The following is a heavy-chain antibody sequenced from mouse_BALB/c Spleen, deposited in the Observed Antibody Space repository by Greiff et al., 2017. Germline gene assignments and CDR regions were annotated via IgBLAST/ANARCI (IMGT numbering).Heavy chain of an antibody. V-gene: IGHV5-4*02. J-gene: IGHJ4*01. Sequence: VKLVESGGGLVKPGGSLKLSCAASGFTFSDYYMYWVRQTPEKRLEWVATISDGGSYTYYPDSVKGRFTISRDNAKNNLYLQMSSLKSEDTAMYYCARDHQGNYYDMGYWGQGTSVTVSS. CDR3: ARDHQGNYYDMGY. CDR1: GFTFSDYY. CDR2: ISDGGSYT.